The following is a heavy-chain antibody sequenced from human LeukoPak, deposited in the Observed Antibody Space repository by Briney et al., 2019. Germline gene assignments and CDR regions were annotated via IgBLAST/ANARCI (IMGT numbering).Heavy chain of an antibody. J-gene: IGHJ4*02. CDR2: MNPNSGNT. Sequence: ASVKVSCKASGYTFTSYDINWVRQATGQGLAWMGWMNPNSGNTGYAQKFQGRVTMTRNTSISTAYMELSSLRSEDTAVYYCARGNRDYGSFDYWGQGTLVTVSS. D-gene: IGHD4-17*01. CDR1: GYTFTSYD. V-gene: IGHV1-8*01. CDR3: ARGNRDYGSFDY.